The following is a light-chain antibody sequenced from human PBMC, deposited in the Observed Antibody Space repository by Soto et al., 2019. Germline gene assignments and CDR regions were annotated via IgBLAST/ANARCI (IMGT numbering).Light chain of an antibody. V-gene: IGKV1-5*03. J-gene: IGKJ1*01. CDR1: QSISSW. Sequence: DIQMTQSPSTLYASVGDRVTITCRASQSISSWLAWYQQKPGKAPKRLIYKASSLESGVPSRFSGSGSGTEFTLTISSLQPDDFATYYCQQYNSYRTFGQGTKVEIK. CDR2: KAS. CDR3: QQYNSYRT.